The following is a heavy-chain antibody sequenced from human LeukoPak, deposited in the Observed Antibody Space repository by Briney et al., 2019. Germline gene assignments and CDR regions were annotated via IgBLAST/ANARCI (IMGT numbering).Heavy chain of an antibody. Sequence: GGSLRLSCAASGFTFSSYSMNWVRQAPGKGLEWVSPISSSSSYIYYADSVKGRFTISRDNAKNSLYLQMNSLRAEDTAVYYCARDLTREWLAPYYYYGMDVWGQGTTVTVSS. D-gene: IGHD6-19*01. CDR1: GFTFSSYS. V-gene: IGHV3-21*01. CDR3: ARDLTREWLAPYYYYGMDV. J-gene: IGHJ6*02. CDR2: ISSSSSYI.